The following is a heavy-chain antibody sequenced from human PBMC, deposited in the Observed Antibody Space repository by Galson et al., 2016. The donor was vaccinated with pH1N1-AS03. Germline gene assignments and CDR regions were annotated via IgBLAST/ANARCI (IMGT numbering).Heavy chain of an antibody. V-gene: IGHV3-74*01. D-gene: IGHD1-1*01. CDR3: ARDGMRGDACDI. CDR1: GFIFNNHW. Sequence: SLRLSCAASGFIFNNHWMHWVRQPPGEGLVWVSRIDNDGRNTDYADSVKGRFIISRDNAKNTLYLEMNSLGVEDTSVHYCARDGMRGDACDIWGQGTMVTVSP. CDR2: IDNDGRNT. J-gene: IGHJ3*02.